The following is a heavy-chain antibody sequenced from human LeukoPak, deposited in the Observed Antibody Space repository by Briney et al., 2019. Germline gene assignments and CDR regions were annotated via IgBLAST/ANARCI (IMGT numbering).Heavy chain of an antibody. J-gene: IGHJ3*02. D-gene: IGHD2/OR15-2a*01. V-gene: IGHV4-34*01. CDR1: GGPFSGYY. CDR3: AREQYFDAFDI. Sequence: SETLSLTCAVYGGPFSGYYWSWIRQPPGKGLEWIGEINHSGSTNYNPSLKSRVTISVDTSKNQFSLKLSSVTAADTAVYYCAREQYFDAFDIWGQGTMVTVSS. CDR2: INHSGST.